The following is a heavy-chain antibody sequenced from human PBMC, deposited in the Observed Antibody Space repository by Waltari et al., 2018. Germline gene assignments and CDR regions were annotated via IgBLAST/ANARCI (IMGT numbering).Heavy chain of an antibody. Sequence: EVQLVESGGGLVQPGGSLTLSCAASGFTFSGSPRYWVRQASGKGLEWVGRIRSKANSYATAYAASVKGRFTISRDDSKNTAYLQMNSLKTEDTAVYYCTSTSSPGYWGQGTLVTVSS. CDR1: GFTFSGSP. CDR2: IRSKANSYAT. V-gene: IGHV3-73*01. CDR3: TSTSSPGY. D-gene: IGHD2-2*01. J-gene: IGHJ4*02.